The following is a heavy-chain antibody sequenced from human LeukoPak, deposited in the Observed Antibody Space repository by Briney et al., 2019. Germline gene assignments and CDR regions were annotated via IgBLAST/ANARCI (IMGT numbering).Heavy chain of an antibody. D-gene: IGHD3-3*01. V-gene: IGHV4-59*01. Sequence: PSETLSLTCTVSGGSISSYYWSWIRQPPGKGLEGVGIIYYGGNTNYNPSLKSRVTISVDTSKNQFSLKLSSVTAADTAVYYCARGQTHDFWSGYYQNWFDPWGQGTLVTVSS. CDR2: IYYGGNT. CDR1: GGSISSYY. CDR3: ARGQTHDFWSGYYQNWFDP. J-gene: IGHJ5*02.